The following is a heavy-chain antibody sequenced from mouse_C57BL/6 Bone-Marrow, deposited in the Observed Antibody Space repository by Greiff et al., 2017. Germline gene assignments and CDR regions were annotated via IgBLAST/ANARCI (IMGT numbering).Heavy chain of an antibody. Sequence: QVQLKQSGAELARPGASVKLSCKASGYTFTSYGISWVKQRTGQGLEWIGEIYPRSGNTYYNEKFKGKATLTADKSSSTAYMELRSLTSEDSAVYFCAREYYGRKWEAMDYWGQGTSVTVSS. V-gene: IGHV1-81*01. J-gene: IGHJ4*01. CDR3: AREYYGRKWEAMDY. CDR1: GYTFTSYG. CDR2: IYPRSGNT. D-gene: IGHD1-1*01.